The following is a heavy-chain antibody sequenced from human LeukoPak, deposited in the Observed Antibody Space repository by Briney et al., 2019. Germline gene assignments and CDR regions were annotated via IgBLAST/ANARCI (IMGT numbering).Heavy chain of an antibody. Sequence: PAGTLSLTCAVSGDSISSNNWWRVRRQSRRKGLELIGEIYHSGSTHYDPSLKGRLTISMDKSKNQLSLKLSSVIAADAAIYYCARPYYYYMDVWGKGTTVTVSS. CDR3: ARPYYYYMDV. CDR1: GDSISSNNW. CDR2: IYHSGST. J-gene: IGHJ6*03. V-gene: IGHV4-4*02.